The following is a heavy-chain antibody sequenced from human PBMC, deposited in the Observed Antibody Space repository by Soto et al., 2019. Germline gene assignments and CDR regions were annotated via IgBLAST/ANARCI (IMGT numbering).Heavy chain of an antibody. CDR3: ARSITGSAYFDY. CDR2: TYYRSKWFH. Sequence: SQTLSLTCAIAGDSVSSNSATRNWIRQSPSRGLQWLGRTYYRSKWFHDYAVSVESRITINPDTSKNQFSLQLISVTPEDTAVYYCARSITGSAYFDYWGQGTLVTVSS. D-gene: IGHD3-10*01. V-gene: IGHV6-1*01. J-gene: IGHJ4*02. CDR1: GDSVSSNSAT.